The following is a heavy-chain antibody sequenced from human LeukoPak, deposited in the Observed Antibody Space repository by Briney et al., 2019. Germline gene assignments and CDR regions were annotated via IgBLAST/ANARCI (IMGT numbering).Heavy chain of an antibody. CDR2: IISSGGVT. D-gene: IGHD5-18*01. J-gene: IGHJ4*02. V-gene: IGHV3-23*01. Sequence: GGSLRLSCAASGFTFSNYEMNWVRQAPGKGLEWVSSIISSGGVTYYADSVKGRFTISRDNSKNTVYLQMDSLRAEDSAVYYCAKNAGYSYGLYYFDYWGQGTLVTVSS. CDR3: AKNAGYSYGLYYFDY. CDR1: GFTFSNYE.